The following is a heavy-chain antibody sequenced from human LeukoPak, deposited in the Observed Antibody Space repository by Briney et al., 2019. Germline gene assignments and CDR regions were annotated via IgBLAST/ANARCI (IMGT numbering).Heavy chain of an antibody. Sequence: SETLSLTCTISGGSISSYYWSRIRQPPGKGQEWIGYIYYSGSTNYNPSLKSRVTISVDTSKNQFSLKLSSVTAADTAVYYCARQPSGYDSADYWGQGTLVTVSS. CDR2: IYYSGST. CDR1: GGSISSYY. J-gene: IGHJ4*02. D-gene: IGHD5-12*01. V-gene: IGHV4-59*08. CDR3: ARQPSGYDSADY.